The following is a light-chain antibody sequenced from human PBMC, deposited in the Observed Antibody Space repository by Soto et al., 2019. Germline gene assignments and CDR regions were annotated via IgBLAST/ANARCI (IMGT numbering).Light chain of an antibody. Sequence: DIQMTQSPSTLSASVGDRVTITCRASQSISSWLAWYQQRPGKAPKLLIYDASSLESGVPSRFSGSGSGTEFTLTISSLQPDDFATYYCQQYNSYSPFTLGPGTKVYIK. CDR2: DAS. V-gene: IGKV1-5*01. CDR3: QQYNSYSPFT. CDR1: QSISSW. J-gene: IGKJ3*01.